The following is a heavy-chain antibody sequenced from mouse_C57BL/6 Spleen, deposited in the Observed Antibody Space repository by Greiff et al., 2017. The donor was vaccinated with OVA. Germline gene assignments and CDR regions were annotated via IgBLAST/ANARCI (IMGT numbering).Heavy chain of an antibody. CDR1: GFTFSDYY. J-gene: IGHJ1*03. CDR3: ARDHYYGSSYRLFDV. CDR2: INYDGSST. D-gene: IGHD1-1*01. Sequence: DVKLVESEGGLVQPGSSMKLSCTASGFTFSDYYMAWVRQVPEKGLEWVANINYDGSSTYYLDSLKSRFIISRDNANNILYLQMSSLKSEDTATYYCARDHYYGSSYRLFDVWGTGTTVTVSS. V-gene: IGHV5-16*01.